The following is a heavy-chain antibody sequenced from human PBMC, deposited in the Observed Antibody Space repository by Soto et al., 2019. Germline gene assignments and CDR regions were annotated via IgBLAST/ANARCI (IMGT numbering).Heavy chain of an antibody. CDR1: GFTFSRYT. Sequence: GGSLRLSCSASGFTFSRYTMSWARQAPGKGLEWVSAISGGGVSTYYADSVKGRFTISRDNSKNTLYLQMNSLRAEDTAVYYCASPSSGSYNFPYYGLDVWGQGTTVTVSS. CDR2: ISGGGVST. V-gene: IGHV3-23*01. CDR3: ASPSSGSYNFPYYGLDV. D-gene: IGHD3-10*01. J-gene: IGHJ6*02.